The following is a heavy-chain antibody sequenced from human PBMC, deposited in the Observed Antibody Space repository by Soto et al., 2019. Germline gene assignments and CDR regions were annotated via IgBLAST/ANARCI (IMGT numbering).Heavy chain of an antibody. Sequence: SETLSLTCIVSGGSISSSPYYWGWIRQPPGKGLEWIGNIYYNGNTFYNPSLKSRVTISLDTSKNQFSLKLSSVTAADTAVYYCARLSRISPITMIVVVIWYYFDYWGQGTLVTVSS. V-gene: IGHV4-39*01. CDR2: IYYNGNT. D-gene: IGHD3-22*01. CDR1: GGSISSSPYY. CDR3: ARLSRISPITMIVVVIWYYFDY. J-gene: IGHJ4*02.